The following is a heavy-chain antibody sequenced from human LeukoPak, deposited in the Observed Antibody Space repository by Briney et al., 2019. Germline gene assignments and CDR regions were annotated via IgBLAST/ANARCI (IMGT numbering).Heavy chain of an antibody. J-gene: IGHJ4*02. D-gene: IGHD5-18*01. CDR1: GFTFGDYA. V-gene: IGHV3-49*04. CDR3: TKDPGYTYAYVY. Sequence: PGGSLRLSCTASGFTFGDYAMSWGRQAPGEGLEWVGLIGSKAYGGTTDYAASVKGRFSISRDDSKGIAYLQMNSLKTEDTAVYYCTKDPGYTYAYVYWGQGTLVTVSS. CDR2: IGSKAYGGTT.